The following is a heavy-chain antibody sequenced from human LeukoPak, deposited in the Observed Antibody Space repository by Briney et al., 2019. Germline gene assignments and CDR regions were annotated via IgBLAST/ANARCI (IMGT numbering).Heavy chain of an antibody. Sequence: GGSLRLSCAASGFTVSSQYMSWVRQGPGKGLEWVSYISSSGSTIYYADSVKGRFTISRDNAKNSLYLQMNSLRAEDTAVYYCAELGITMIGGVWGKGTTVTISS. CDR1: GFTVSSQY. D-gene: IGHD3-10*02. J-gene: IGHJ6*04. V-gene: IGHV3-48*03. CDR3: AELGITMIGGV. CDR2: ISSSGSTI.